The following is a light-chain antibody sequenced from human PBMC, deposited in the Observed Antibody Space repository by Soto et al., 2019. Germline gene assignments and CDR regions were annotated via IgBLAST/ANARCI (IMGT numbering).Light chain of an antibody. CDR2: AAS. CDR3: QQSYITPRT. Sequence: DIQMTQSPSSLSASVGDRVTITCRASQSISSNLQWYQHKPGRAPKLLINAASSLQTGLPSRFSGSGSGTYCTLTITSLQPEDFATYYCQQSYITPRTFGQGTKVEIK. J-gene: IGKJ1*01. V-gene: IGKV1-39*01. CDR1: QSISSN.